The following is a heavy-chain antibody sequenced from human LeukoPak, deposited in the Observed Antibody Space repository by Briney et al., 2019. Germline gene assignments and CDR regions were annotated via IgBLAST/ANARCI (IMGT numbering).Heavy chain of an antibody. V-gene: IGHV1-8*01. J-gene: IGHJ6*02. CDR1: GYTFTSCD. CDR3: SVHYYYGMDV. Sequence: GPVKVSCKASGYTFTSCDINWVRQATGQGLEWMGWMNPNSGNTGYAQKFQGRVTMTRNTSISTAYMELSSLRSEDTAVYYCSVHYYYGMDVWGQGTTVTVSS. CDR2: MNPNSGNT.